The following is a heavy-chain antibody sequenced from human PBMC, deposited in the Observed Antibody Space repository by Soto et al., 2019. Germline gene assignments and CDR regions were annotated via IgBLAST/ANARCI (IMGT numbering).Heavy chain of an antibody. V-gene: IGHV3-53*01. D-gene: IGHD6-19*01. CDR2: ISSDGGT. J-gene: IGHJ4*02. CDR1: AFTVRSNY. CDR3: ARDVIAVAGSADY. Sequence: PVGSLSLSCAASAFTVRSNYMSWVRQAPGKGLEWVSAISSDGGTYYTDSVKGRFTISRDNFKNTLYLQMNSLTAEDTAVYYCARDVIAVAGSADYWGQGTLVTAPQ.